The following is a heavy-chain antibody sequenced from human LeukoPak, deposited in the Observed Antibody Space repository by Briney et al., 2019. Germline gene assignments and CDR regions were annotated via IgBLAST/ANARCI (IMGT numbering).Heavy chain of an antibody. J-gene: IGHJ6*02. CDR1: GFTFSSYS. CDR2: ISSSSSTI. CDR3: ARARSSGWYYGMDV. D-gene: IGHD6-19*01. Sequence: GGSLRLSCAASGFTFSSYSMNWVRQAPGKGLEWVSYISSSSSTIYYADSVKGRFTISRDNAKNSLYLQMNSLRAEDTAVYYCARARSSGWYYGMDVWGQGTTVTVSS. V-gene: IGHV3-48*01.